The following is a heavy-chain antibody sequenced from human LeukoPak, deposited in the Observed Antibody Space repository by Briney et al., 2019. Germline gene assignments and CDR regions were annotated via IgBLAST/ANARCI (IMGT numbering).Heavy chain of an antibody. CDR2: INHSGST. CDR3: ARGAEYCSGGSCYLILDY. J-gene: IGHJ4*02. D-gene: IGHD2-15*01. V-gene: IGHV4-34*01. CDR1: GGSFSGYY. Sequence: SETLSLTCAVYGGSFSGYYWSWIRQPPGKGLEWIGEINHSGSTNYNPSLKSRVTISVDTSKNQFSLKLSSVTAADTAVYYCARGAEYCSGGSCYLILDYWGQGTQVTVSS.